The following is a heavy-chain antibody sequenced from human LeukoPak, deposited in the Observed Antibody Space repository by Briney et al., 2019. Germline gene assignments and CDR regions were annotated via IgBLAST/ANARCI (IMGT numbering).Heavy chain of an antibody. D-gene: IGHD3-10*01. V-gene: IGHV4-59*01. CDR2: IYYSGST. J-gene: IGHJ4*02. CDR3: AKSGGGYFDY. Sequence: SETLSLTCTVSGGSISSYYWSWIRQPPGKGLEWIGYIYYSGSTNYTPSLNSRITILVDTSKNQFSLQLRSVTTADTAVYYCAKSGGGYFDYWGQGTLVTVSS. CDR1: GGSISSYY.